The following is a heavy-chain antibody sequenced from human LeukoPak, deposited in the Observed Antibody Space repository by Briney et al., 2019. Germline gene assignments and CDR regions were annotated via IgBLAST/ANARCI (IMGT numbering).Heavy chain of an antibody. CDR3: ARGYWFYFDY. Sequence: SETLSLTCTVSGGSISSSSYYWGWIRQPPGKGLEWIGSIYYSGSTYYNPSLKSRVTISVDTSKNQFSLKLSSVTAADTAVYYCARGYWFYFDYWGQGSLVTVSS. V-gene: IGHV4-39*01. D-gene: IGHD2-8*02. J-gene: IGHJ4*02. CDR1: GGSISSSSYY. CDR2: IYYSGST.